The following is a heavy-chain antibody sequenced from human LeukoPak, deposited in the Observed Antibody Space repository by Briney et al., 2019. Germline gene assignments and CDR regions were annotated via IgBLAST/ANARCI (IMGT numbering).Heavy chain of an antibody. V-gene: IGHV3-23*01. CDR3: AKIAGSVTYY. CDR1: GFTFSSNH. Sequence: GGSLRLSCAVSGFTFSSNHMNWVRQAPGKGLEWVSAIGGSGGDVYYADSVKGRFTISRDNSKNTLYLQMNSLRAEDTAVYYCAKIAGSVTYYWGQGTLVTVSS. J-gene: IGHJ4*02. D-gene: IGHD2-21*01. CDR2: IGGSGGDV.